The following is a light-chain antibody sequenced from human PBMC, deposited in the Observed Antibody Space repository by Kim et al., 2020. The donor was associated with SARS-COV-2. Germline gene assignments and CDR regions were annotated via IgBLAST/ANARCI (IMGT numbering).Light chain of an antibody. CDR3: QVWDNSSDHYV. CDR1: NIGSKS. CDR2: YDS. Sequence: SYELTQPPSVSVAPGETARITCGGNNIGSKSVHWYQQKPGQAPVPVIYYDSDRPSGIPERFSGSNSGNTATLTISRVEAGDEADYYCQVWDNSSDHYVFGTGTKVTVL. V-gene: IGLV3-21*04. J-gene: IGLJ1*01.